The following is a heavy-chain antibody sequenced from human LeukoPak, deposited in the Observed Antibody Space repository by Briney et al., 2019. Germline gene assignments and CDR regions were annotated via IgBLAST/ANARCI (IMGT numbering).Heavy chain of an antibody. J-gene: IGHJ3*01. CDR3: GQDPNGNYIGAFDF. D-gene: IGHD4-17*01. CDR2: ILGGGGT. CDR1: GLIFHNYA. Sequence: GGSLRLSCAASGLIFHNYALVWIRRAPGKGPWWVSTILGGGGTFYADAVKGRFTISRDNSKNTLYLQMNSLRAEDTATYYCGQDPNGNYIGAFDFWGRGTMVTVSS. V-gene: IGHV3-23*01.